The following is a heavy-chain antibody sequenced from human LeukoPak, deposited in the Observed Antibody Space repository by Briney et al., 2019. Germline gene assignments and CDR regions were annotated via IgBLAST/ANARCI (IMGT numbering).Heavy chain of an antibody. Sequence: ASVKVSCKASGGTFSSYAISWVRQAPGQGLEWMGGIIPIFGTANYAQKFQGRVTITADESTSTAYMELSSLRSEDTAVYYCARMVAGMLSYYYYMDVWGKGTTVTVSS. D-gene: IGHD2-8*01. CDR1: GGTFSSYA. V-gene: IGHV1-69*13. CDR3: ARMVAGMLSYYYYMDV. J-gene: IGHJ6*03. CDR2: IIPIFGTA.